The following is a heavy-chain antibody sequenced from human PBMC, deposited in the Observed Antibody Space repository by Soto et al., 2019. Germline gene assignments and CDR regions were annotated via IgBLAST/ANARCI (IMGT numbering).Heavy chain of an antibody. J-gene: IGHJ4*02. D-gene: IGHD6-6*01. CDR2: ISGSGGST. Sequence: PGGSLRLSCAASGFTFSSYAMSWVRQAPGKGLEWVSAISGSGGSTYYADSVKGRFTISRDNSKNTLYLQMNSLRAEDTAVYYCAKPSVPNSSSLYYFDYWGQGTLVTVSS. CDR1: GFTFSSYA. CDR3: AKPSVPNSSSLYYFDY. V-gene: IGHV3-23*01.